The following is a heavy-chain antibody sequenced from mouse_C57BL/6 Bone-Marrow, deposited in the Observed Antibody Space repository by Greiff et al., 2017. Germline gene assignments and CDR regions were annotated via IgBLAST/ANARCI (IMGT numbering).Heavy chain of an antibody. CDR1: GFTFSSYA. J-gene: IGHJ3*01. D-gene: IGHD1-1*01. V-gene: IGHV5-4*03. CDR3: ARSPLYYGSSYQFAY. Sequence: EVMLVESGGGLVKPGGSLKLSCAASGFTFSSYAMSWVRQTPEKRLEWVATISDGGSYTYYPDNVKGRFTISRDNAKNNLYLQMSHLKSEDTAMYYCARSPLYYGSSYQFAYWGQGTLVTVSA. CDR2: ISDGGSYT.